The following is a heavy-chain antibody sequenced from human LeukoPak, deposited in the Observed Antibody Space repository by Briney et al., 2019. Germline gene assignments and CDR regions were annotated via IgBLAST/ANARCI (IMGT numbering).Heavy chain of an antibody. CDR1: GFTFSSYE. CDR2: ITSSGGTI. Sequence: GGSLRLSCAASGFTFSSYEMNWVRQAPGEGLEWISYITSSGGTIYYADSVKGRFTISRDNAKNSLYLQMNSLRAEDTAVYYCARDGFGVVTYYYYMDVWGKGTTVTVSS. CDR3: ARDGFGVVTYYYYMDV. V-gene: IGHV3-48*03. D-gene: IGHD3-3*01. J-gene: IGHJ6*03.